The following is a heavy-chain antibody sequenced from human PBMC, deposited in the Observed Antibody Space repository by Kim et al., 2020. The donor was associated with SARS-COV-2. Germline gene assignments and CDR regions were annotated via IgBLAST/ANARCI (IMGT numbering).Heavy chain of an antibody. D-gene: IGHD3-9*01. J-gene: IGHJ4*01. Sequence: SETLSLTCTVSGGPISSGDYYWNWIRQRPGKGLEWIGYTYYSGSPYSNPSLKSRVTILVDTSKNQFSLRLSSVTAADTAVYYCASVNTLTGYYNFDYWG. CDR1: GGPISSGDYY. V-gene: IGHV4-31*03. CDR3: ASVNTLTGYYNFDY. CDR2: TYYSGSP.